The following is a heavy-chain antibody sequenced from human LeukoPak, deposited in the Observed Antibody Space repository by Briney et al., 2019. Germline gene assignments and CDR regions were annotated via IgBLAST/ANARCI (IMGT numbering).Heavy chain of an antibody. D-gene: IGHD3-22*01. J-gene: IGHJ4*02. CDR3: ARLAPDYYDSSGYWSGFDY. CDR2: ISHRGRT. CDR1: GGSLSDYY. Sequence: SETLSLTCAVYGGSLSDYYWSWIRQSPGKGLEWIGEISHRGRTYYNLSLKSRVTISVDTSKNQFSLKLSSVTAADTAVYYCARLAPDYYDSSGYWSGFDYWGQGTLVTVSS. V-gene: IGHV4-34*01.